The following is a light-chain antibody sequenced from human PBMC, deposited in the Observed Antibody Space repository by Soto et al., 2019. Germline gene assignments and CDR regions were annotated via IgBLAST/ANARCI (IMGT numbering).Light chain of an antibody. CDR2: DVS. CDR1: SNDVGDYNY. J-gene: IGLJ3*02. V-gene: IGLV2-14*03. CDR3: NAYTRHSTQV. Sequence: QSVLTQPASVSGSPGQSITIPCTGTSNDVGDYNYVSWYQRHPGKAPRLIIFDVSHRPSGVSTRFSGSKSDNTASLTISGLQAEDEADYYCNAYTRHSTQVFGGGTKLTVL.